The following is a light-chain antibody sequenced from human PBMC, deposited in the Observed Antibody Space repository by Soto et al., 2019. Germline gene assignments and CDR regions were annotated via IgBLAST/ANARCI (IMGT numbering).Light chain of an antibody. V-gene: IGLV2-14*01. J-gene: IGLJ3*02. CDR1: SSDIGGYNY. Sequence: QSALTQPASVSGSPGQSITISCTGTSSDIGGYNYVSWYQQYPGKAPKLMIYDVSNRPSGVSNRFSASKSGNTASLTISGLQSEDEADYYCSSYTSSLTLVFGGGTKVTVL. CDR2: DVS. CDR3: SSYTSSLTLV.